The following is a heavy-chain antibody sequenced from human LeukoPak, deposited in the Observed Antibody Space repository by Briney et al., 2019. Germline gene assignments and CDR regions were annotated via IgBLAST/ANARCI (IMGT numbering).Heavy chain of an antibody. Sequence: ASVKVSCKASGYTFTGYYMHWVRQAPGQGLEWMGWINPNSGGTNYAQKFQGRVTMTRDTSISTAYMELSRLRSDDTAVYHCARGVDTAMARDYWGQGTLVTVSS. CDR3: ARGVDTAMARDY. J-gene: IGHJ4*02. V-gene: IGHV1-2*02. D-gene: IGHD5-18*01. CDR1: GYTFTGYY. CDR2: INPNSGGT.